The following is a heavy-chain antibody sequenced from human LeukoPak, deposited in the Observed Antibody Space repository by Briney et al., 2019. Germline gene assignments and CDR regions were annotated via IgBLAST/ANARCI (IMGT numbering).Heavy chain of an antibody. CDR3: ARRRYGDHFEPVPVYV. CDR2: INHSGST. J-gene: IGHJ3*01. Sequence: SETLSLTCAVFGGSFSGYYWSWIRQPPGKGLEWIGEINHSGSTNYNPSLKSRVSISVDTSIHQFSLKLISVTAADTAVYHCARRRYGDHFEPVPVYVWGQGTLVTVSS. D-gene: IGHD4-17*01. V-gene: IGHV4-34*01. CDR1: GGSFSGYY.